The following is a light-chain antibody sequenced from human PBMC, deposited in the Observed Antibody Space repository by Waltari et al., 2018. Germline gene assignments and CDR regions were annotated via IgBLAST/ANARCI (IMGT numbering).Light chain of an antibody. CDR2: RND. CDR3: ASWDDNLSGSL. J-gene: IGLJ2*01. Sequence: QSVLTQPPSASGTPGQTVTISCSGRASNIGPNYVYLFQQLPETAPKLLIYRNDQRPSGVPDRFSGSKSVTSASLAISGLRSEDEASYYCASWDDNLSGSLFGGGTKLTVL. V-gene: IGLV1-47*01. CDR1: ASNIGPNY.